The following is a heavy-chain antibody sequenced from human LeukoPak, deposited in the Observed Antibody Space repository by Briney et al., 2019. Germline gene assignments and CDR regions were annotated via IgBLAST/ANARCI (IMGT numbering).Heavy chain of an antibody. CDR2: IYPSGST. V-gene: IGHV4-61*02. J-gene: IGHJ4*02. D-gene: IGHD4-17*01. Sequence: SETLSLTCTVSGGSISSGSSYWSWIRQPAGKGLEWIGRIYPSGSTNYNPSLKSRLTISVDTSKNQLSLKLTSVTAADTAVYYCARASTGDYAFDYWGQGTLVTVSS. CDR3: ARASTGDYAFDY. CDR1: GGSISSGSSY.